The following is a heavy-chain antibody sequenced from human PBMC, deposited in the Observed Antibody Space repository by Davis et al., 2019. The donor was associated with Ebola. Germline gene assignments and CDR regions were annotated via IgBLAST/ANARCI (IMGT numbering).Heavy chain of an antibody. CDR2: IKQDGSEK. D-gene: IGHD6-25*01. J-gene: IGHJ4*02. CDR1: GFTFSSYW. CDR3: ARVAAVAGIAGVPLY. V-gene: IGHV3-7*01. Sequence: GESLKISCAASGFTFSSYWMSWVRQAPGKGLEWVANIKQDGSEKYYVDSVKGRFTISRDNAKNSLYLQMDSLRGEDTAVYYCARVAAVAGIAGVPLYWGQGSLVTVSS.